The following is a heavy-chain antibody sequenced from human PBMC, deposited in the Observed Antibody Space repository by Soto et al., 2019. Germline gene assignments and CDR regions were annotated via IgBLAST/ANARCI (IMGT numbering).Heavy chain of an antibody. CDR1: GYTFNFSG. V-gene: IGHV1-18*01. CDR2: ISGFNGNT. J-gene: IGHJ4*02. D-gene: IGHD3-16*01. CDR3: ARIGVSSGHESPDFDS. Sequence: GASVKVSCKASGYTFNFSGITWVRQAPGQGLEWMGWISGFNGNTNYAADLQGRVTMTTDTSTSTAYMELRGLRSDDTAVYYCARIGVSSGHESPDFDSWGQGTLVTVSS.